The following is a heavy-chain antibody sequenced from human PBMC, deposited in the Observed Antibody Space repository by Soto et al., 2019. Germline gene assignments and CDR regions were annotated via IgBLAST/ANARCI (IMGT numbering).Heavy chain of an antibody. CDR3: AFNSGSGSYYFDY. CDR1: GFTFSSYA. J-gene: IGHJ4*02. D-gene: IGHD3-10*01. CDR2: ISGGGETT. V-gene: IGHV3-23*01. Sequence: EVQLLESGGGLVQPGGSLRLSCAASGFTFSSYALWWVRQAPWKGLECVSAISGGGETTYYADSVKGRFTISRDNSKNTLYLQMNSLIAEDTAVYYCAFNSGSGSYYFDYWGQGTLVTVSS.